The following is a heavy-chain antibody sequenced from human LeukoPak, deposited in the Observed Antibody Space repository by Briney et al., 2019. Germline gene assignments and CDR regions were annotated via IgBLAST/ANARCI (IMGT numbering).Heavy chain of an antibody. CDR1: GGSISSSSSY. V-gene: IGHV4-39*01. Sequence: PSETLSLTCTISGGSISSSSSYWGWIRQPPGKGLEWIGSIYYSGSTYYNPSLKSRVTISVDTSKNQFSLKLSSVTAADTAVYYCARRPYCGGDCYSPFDYWGQGTLVTVSS. CDR3: ARRPYCGGDCYSPFDY. J-gene: IGHJ4*02. CDR2: IYYSGST. D-gene: IGHD2-21*02.